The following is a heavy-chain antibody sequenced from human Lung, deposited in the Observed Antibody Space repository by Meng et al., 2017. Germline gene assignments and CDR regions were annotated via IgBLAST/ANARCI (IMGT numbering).Heavy chain of an antibody. CDR2: INSGSNYI. CDR3: ARGVDITVTKYHFDY. Sequence: EVQLVESGGGLVRPGGFLRLSCVASGFIFSTYSMNWVRQVPGKGLEWVSSINSGSNYIYYAHSVKGRFTISRDSAKNSVYLQMNSLRAEDTAVYYCARGVDITVTKYHFDYWGQGILVTVSS. D-gene: IGHD4-17*01. V-gene: IGHV3-21*01. CDR1: GFIFSTYS. J-gene: IGHJ4*02.